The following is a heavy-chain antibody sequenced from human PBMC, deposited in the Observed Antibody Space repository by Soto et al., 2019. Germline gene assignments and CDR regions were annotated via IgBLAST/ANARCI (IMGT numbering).Heavy chain of an antibody. J-gene: IGHJ4*01. CDR2: IHYSGST. D-gene: IGHD3-3*01. Sequence: SETLSLICTVSGGSVSSGSYYWSWIRQPPGKGLEWIGYIHYSGSTNYNPSLKSRVTISVDTSKNQFSLKLSSVTAADTAVYYCATFTIFGVVIDYWGHGTLVTVYS. CDR3: ATFTIFGVVIDY. CDR1: GGSVSSGSYY. V-gene: IGHV4-61*01.